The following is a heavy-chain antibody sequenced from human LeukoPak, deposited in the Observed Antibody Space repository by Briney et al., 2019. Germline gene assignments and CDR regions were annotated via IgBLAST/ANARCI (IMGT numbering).Heavy chain of an antibody. CDR1: GLPFSFYW. V-gene: IGHV3-7*01. D-gene: IGHD2-2*01. Sequence: GGSLTLLCAASGLPFSFYWMSWVRQAPGKGLEWVANIKQDGSEKYYVDSVKGRFTISRDNAKNSLYLQMNSLRAEDTAVYYCARDGCSSTSCYTRGDIWGKGTTVTVSS. CDR2: IKQDGSEK. J-gene: IGHJ6*04. CDR3: ARDGCSSTSCYTRGDI.